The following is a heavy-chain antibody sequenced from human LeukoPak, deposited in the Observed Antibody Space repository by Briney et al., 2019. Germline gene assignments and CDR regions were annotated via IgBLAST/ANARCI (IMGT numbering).Heavy chain of an antibody. CDR2: ISAYNGNT. CDR3: ARAPSGTSYYYDSSADAFDI. CDR1: GYTFTSYG. J-gene: IGHJ3*02. Sequence: ASVKVSCKASGYTFTSYGISWVRQAPGQGLEWMGWISAYNGNTNYAQKLQGRVTMTTDTSTSTAYMELRSLRSDDTAVYYCARAPSGTSYYYDSSADAFDIWGQGTMVTVSS. V-gene: IGHV1-18*01. D-gene: IGHD3-22*01.